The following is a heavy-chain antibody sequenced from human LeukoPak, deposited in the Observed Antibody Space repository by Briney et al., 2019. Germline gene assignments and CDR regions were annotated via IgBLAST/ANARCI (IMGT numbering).Heavy chain of an antibody. Sequence: GASVEVSCKASGYTFTGYYMHWVRQAPGQGLEWMGWINPNSGGTNYAQKLQGRVTMTTDTSTSTAYMELRSLRSDDTAVYYCARDYGSSQTYYFDYWGQGTLVTVSS. CDR1: GYTFTGYY. J-gene: IGHJ4*02. V-gene: IGHV1-2*02. CDR3: ARDYGSSQTYYFDY. CDR2: INPNSGGT. D-gene: IGHD1-26*01.